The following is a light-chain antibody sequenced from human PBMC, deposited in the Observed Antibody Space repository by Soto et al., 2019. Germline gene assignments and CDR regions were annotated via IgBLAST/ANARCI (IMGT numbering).Light chain of an antibody. CDR2: WAS. CDR1: QSVLYSSNNKNY. J-gene: IGKJ3*01. V-gene: IGKV4-1*01. Sequence: DIVMTQSPDSLAVSLGERATINCKSSQSVLYSSNNKNYLAWYQQTPGQPPKLLIYWASTRESGVPDRFSGSGSGTDFTLTISSLQDEDVAVYYCQQYYSTPCTFGPGTKVDIK. CDR3: QQYYSTPCT.